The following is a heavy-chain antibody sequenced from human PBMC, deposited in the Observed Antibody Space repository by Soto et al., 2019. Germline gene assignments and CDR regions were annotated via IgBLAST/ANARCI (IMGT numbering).Heavy chain of an antibody. V-gene: IGHV1-69*01. CDR3: ARDRYDSSGYYYYGMDV. Sequence: QVQLVQSGAEVKKPGSSVKVSCKASGGTFSSYAISWVRQAPGQGLEWMGGSIPIFGTANYAQKFQGRVTITADESTSTAYMELSSLRSEDTAVYYCARDRYDSSGYYYYGMDVWGQGTTVTVSS. CDR2: SIPIFGTA. CDR1: GGTFSSYA. J-gene: IGHJ6*02. D-gene: IGHD3-22*01.